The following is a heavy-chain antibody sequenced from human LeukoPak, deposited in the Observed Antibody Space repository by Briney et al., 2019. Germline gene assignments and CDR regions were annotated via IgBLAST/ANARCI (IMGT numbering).Heavy chain of an antibody. D-gene: IGHD4-17*01. J-gene: IGHJ4*02. CDR3: ARHFGYGDYGYYFDY. CDR2: IYPGDSYT. V-gene: IGHV5-51*01. Sequence: GESLKISCKGSGCSFTSYWIGWVRQMPGKGLEWMGIIYPGDSYTNYSPSFQGHVTISADKSISTAYLQWSSLKASDTAMYYCARHFGYGDYGYYFDYWGQGTLVTVSS. CDR1: GCSFTSYW.